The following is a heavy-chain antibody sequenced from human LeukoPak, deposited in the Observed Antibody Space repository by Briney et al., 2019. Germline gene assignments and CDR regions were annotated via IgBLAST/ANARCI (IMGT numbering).Heavy chain of an antibody. CDR2: TFYRSKWYN. J-gene: IGHJ4*02. Sequence: SQTLSLTCAISGDSASSNSAAWNWVRQSPSRGLEWLGRTFYRSKWYNDYAVSVKSRITINPDTSKNQFSLQLNSVTPEDTAVYYCARVDSNGWHYFDYWGQGTLVTVSS. CDR1: GDSASSNSAA. D-gene: IGHD6-19*01. V-gene: IGHV6-1*01. CDR3: ARVDSNGWHYFDY.